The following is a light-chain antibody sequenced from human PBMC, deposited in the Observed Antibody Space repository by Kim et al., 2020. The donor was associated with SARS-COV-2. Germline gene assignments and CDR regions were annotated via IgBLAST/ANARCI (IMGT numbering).Light chain of an antibody. Sequence: ELTQPPSASGTPGQRVTISCSGSRSNIGSNYVYWYQQLPGAAPKLLIYENYQRPSGVPDRFSGSNSGTSASLAISGLRSEDEAHYYCAAWDDSLSVHYVFGTGTKVTVL. J-gene: IGLJ1*01. CDR3: AAWDDSLSVHYV. V-gene: IGLV1-47*01. CDR1: RSNIGSNY. CDR2: ENY.